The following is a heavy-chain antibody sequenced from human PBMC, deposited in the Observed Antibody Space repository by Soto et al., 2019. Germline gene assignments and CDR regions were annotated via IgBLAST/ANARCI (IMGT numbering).Heavy chain of an antibody. V-gene: IGHV3-21*01. CDR3: AIAGNILLWFGELLYPDYYYYGMNV. CDR2: ISSSSSYI. CDR1: GFTFSSYS. J-gene: IGHJ6*02. Sequence: GGSLRLSCAASGFTFSSYSMNWVRQAPGKGLEWVSSISSSSSYIYYADSVKGRFTISRDNAKNSLYLQMNSLRAEDTAVYYCAIAGNILLWFGELLYPDYYYYGMNVVGQETTLTVSS. D-gene: IGHD3-10*01.